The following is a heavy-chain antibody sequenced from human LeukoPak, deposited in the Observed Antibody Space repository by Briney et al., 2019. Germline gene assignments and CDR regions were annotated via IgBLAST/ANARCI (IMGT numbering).Heavy chain of an antibody. J-gene: IGHJ4*02. D-gene: IGHD3-16*02. Sequence: GGSLRLSCAASGFTFSSYAMSWVRQAPGKGLEWVSAISGSGGSTYYADSVKGRFTISRDNSKNTLYLQMNSLRAEDTAVYYCAKDGRVSTFGGVIVPHDYWGQGTLVTVSS. CDR1: GFTFSSYA. CDR2: ISGSGGST. V-gene: IGHV3-23*01. CDR3: AKDGRVSTFGGVIVPHDY.